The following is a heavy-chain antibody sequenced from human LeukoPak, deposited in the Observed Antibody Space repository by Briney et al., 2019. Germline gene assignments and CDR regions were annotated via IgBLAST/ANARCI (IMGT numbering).Heavy chain of an antibody. V-gene: IGHV4-61*01. J-gene: IGHJ5*02. CDR2: IYYSGST. Sequence: PSETLSLTCTVSGGSVSSGSYYWSWIRQPPGKGLEWIGYIYYSGSTNYNPFLKSRLTISVDTSKNQFSLKLSSVTAADTAVYYCARAQRGNWFDPWGQGTLVTVSS. CDR1: GGSVSSGSYY. CDR3: ARAQRGNWFDP.